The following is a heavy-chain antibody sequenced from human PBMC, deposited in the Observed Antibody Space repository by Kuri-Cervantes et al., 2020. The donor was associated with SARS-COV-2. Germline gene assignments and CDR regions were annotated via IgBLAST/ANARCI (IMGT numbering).Heavy chain of an antibody. Sequence: SETLSLTCTVSGASLSSADFYWSWIRQPPGKGLEWIGYIYFSGTTYYNPSLQSRVTISVDTSKNQFSLKLSSVTAADTAVYYCARARYSSSYLYNWFDPWGQGTLVTVSS. V-gene: IGHV4-30-4*01. CDR1: GASLSSADFY. D-gene: IGHD6-13*01. CDR2: IYFSGTT. CDR3: ARARYSSSYLYNWFDP. J-gene: IGHJ5*02.